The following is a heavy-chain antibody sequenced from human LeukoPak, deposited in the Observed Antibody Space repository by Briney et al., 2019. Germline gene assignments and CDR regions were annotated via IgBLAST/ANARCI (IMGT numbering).Heavy chain of an antibody. V-gene: IGHV3-21*01. Sequence: GGSLRLSCAASGFTFSSYSMNWVRQAPGKGLEWVSSISSSSSYIYYADSVKGRFTISRDNAKNSLYLQMNSLRAEDTAVYYCASLGYFGYYYGMDVWGRGTTVTVSS. D-gene: IGHD3-9*01. CDR1: GFTFSSYS. J-gene: IGHJ6*02. CDR2: ISSSSSYI. CDR3: ASLGYFGYYYGMDV.